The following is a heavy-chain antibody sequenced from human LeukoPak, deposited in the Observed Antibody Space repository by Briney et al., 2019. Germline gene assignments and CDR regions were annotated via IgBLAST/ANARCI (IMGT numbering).Heavy chain of an antibody. J-gene: IGHJ3*02. D-gene: IGHD1-26*01. CDR1: GGSISSSSYY. CDR2: IYYSGST. CDR3: ARARRGSSGFDI. Sequence: PSETLSLTCTVSGGSISSSSYYWGWIRQPPGKGLEWIGSIYYSGSTYYNPSLKSRVTISVDTSKNQFSLKLSSVTAADTAVYYCARARRGSSGFDIWGQGTMVTVSS. V-gene: IGHV4-39*07.